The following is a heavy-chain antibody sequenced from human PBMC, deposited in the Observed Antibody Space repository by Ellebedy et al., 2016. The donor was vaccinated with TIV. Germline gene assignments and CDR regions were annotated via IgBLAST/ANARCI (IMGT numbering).Heavy chain of an antibody. D-gene: IGHD1-26*01. Sequence: GGSLRLXXKGSGYTFTNYWIGWVRQMPGKGLEWMGIIYPGDSGTRYSPSFQGQVTISADKSISTAYLQWSSLRASDTAMYYCARHELGSNAAFDYWGQGTLVTVSS. CDR1: GYTFTNYW. CDR2: IYPGDSGT. CDR3: ARHELGSNAAFDY. J-gene: IGHJ4*02. V-gene: IGHV5-51*01.